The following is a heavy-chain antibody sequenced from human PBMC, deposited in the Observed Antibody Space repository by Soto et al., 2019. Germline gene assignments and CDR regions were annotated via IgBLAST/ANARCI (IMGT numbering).Heavy chain of an antibody. CDR1: GYSFTSYW. CDR3: SRWGLGYCSSTSCYGGMDV. CDR2: IYPGDSDT. Sequence: LGESLKISCKGSGYSFTSYWIGWVRQMPGKGLEWMGIIYPGDSDTRYSPSFQGQVTISADKSISTAYLQWSSLKASDTAMYYCSRWGLGYCSSTSCYGGMDVWGQGTTVTVSS. J-gene: IGHJ6*02. D-gene: IGHD2-2*01. V-gene: IGHV5-51*01.